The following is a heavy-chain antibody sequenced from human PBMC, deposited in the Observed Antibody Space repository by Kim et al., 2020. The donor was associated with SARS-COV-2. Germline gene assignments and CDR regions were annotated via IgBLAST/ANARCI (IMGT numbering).Heavy chain of an antibody. CDR1: GFIFSSSW. Sequence: GGSLRLSCAASGFIFSSSWIHWFRQAPGRGLVWVSRINGDGRATHYADSVKGRFTISRDNAKNTVYLQMSTLRVEDTAVYYCTRSLYAATGNYWGQGTLVTVSS. J-gene: IGHJ4*02. V-gene: IGHV3-74*01. CDR3: TRSLYAATGNY. D-gene: IGHD4-17*01. CDR2: INGDGRAT.